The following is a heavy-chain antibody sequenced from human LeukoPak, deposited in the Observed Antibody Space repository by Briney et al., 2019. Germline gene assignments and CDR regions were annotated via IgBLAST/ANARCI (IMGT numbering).Heavy chain of an antibody. D-gene: IGHD3-10*01. CDR1: GYTFTTYD. CDR3: ARDDTTMVRGAPRYYYYYYGMDV. CDR2: MNPNSGNT. V-gene: IGHV1-8*01. J-gene: IGHJ6*02. Sequence: ASVKVSCKASGYTFTTYDINWVRQTTGHGLEWMGWMNPNSGNTGYAQRFQGRVTMTRNTSISTAFMELRSLRSDDTAVYYCARDDTTMVRGAPRYYYYYYGMDVWGQGTTVTVSS.